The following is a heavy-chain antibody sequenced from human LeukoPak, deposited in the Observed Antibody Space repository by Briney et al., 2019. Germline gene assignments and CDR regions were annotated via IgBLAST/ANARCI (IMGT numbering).Heavy chain of an antibody. D-gene: IGHD6-19*01. CDR3: ARGAYSSGWYGAFDI. J-gene: IGHJ3*02. CDR1: GGSISSYY. V-gene: IGHV4-59*08. Sequence: PSETLSLTCTVSGGSISSYYWSWIRQPPGKGLEWIGYIYYSGSTNYNPSLKSRVTISVDTSKSQFSLKLSSVTAADAAVYYCARGAYSSGWYGAFDIWGQGTMVTVSS. CDR2: IYYSGST.